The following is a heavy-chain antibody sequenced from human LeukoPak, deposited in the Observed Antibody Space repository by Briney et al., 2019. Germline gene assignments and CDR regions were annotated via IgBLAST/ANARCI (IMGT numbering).Heavy chain of an antibody. CDR1: GGSFSGYY. CDR3: ATSPGGVVAATPGPLGPKYFDY. CDR2: INHSGST. V-gene: IGHV4-34*01. J-gene: IGHJ4*02. Sequence: PSETLSLTCAVYGGSFSGYYWSWIRQPPGKGLEWIGEINHSGSTNYNPSLKSRVTISVDTSKNQFSLKLSSVTAADTAVYYCATSPGGVVAATPGPLGPKYFDYWGQGTLVTVSS. D-gene: IGHD2-15*01.